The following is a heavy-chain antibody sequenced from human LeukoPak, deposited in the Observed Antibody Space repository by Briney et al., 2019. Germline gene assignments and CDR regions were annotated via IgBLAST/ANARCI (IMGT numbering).Heavy chain of an antibody. V-gene: IGHV3-33*06. CDR3: AKDSRGANFFGDFDY. D-gene: IGHD3-10*01. Sequence: GGSLRLSCAASGFTFSLYGMHWVRQAPGKGLEWVALISNDGNKTYYADSVKGRFTISRDNSKNTVYLQVSSLRADDTAVYYCAKDSRGANFFGDFDYWGQGTLVTVSS. CDR1: GFTFSLYG. J-gene: IGHJ4*02. CDR2: ISNDGNKT.